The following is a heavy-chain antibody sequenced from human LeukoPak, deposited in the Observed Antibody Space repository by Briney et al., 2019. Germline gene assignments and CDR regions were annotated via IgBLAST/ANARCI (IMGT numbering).Heavy chain of an antibody. CDR3: AKDRSSGFIRGSGMDV. V-gene: IGHV3-23*01. Sequence: GGSLRLSCAASGFTFSSYAMSWVRQAPGKGLEWVSAISGSGGSTYYADSVKGRFTISRGNSKNTLYLQMNSLRAEDTAVYYCAKDRSSGFIRGSGMDVWGQGTTVTVSS. D-gene: IGHD6-19*01. J-gene: IGHJ6*02. CDR1: GFTFSSYA. CDR2: ISGSGGST.